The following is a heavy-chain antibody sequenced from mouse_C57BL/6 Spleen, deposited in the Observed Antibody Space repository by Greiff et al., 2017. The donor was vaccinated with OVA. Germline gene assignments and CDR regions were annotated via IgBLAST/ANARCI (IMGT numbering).Heavy chain of an antibody. J-gene: IGHJ4*01. Sequence: EVKLMESGGGLVKPGGSLKLSCAASGFTFSDYGMHWVRQAPEKGLEWVAYISSGSSTIYYADTVKGRFTISRDNAKNTLFLQMTSLRSEDTAMYYCARREITTVVADHYAMDYWGQGTSVTVSS. V-gene: IGHV5-17*01. CDR3: ARREITTVVADHYAMDY. CDR1: GFTFSDYG. CDR2: ISSGSSTI. D-gene: IGHD1-1*01.